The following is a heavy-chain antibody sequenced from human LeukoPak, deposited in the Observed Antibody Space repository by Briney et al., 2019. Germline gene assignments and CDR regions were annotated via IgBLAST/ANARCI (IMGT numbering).Heavy chain of an antibody. J-gene: IGHJ3*02. Sequence: ASVKVSCKASGYTFTGYYMHWVRQAPGQELEWMGWINPNSGGTNYAQKFQGRVTMTRDTSISTAYMELSRLRSDDTAVYYCASSHSSSSDAFDIWGQGTMVTVSS. V-gene: IGHV1-2*02. D-gene: IGHD6-6*01. CDR2: INPNSGGT. CDR1: GYTFTGYY. CDR3: ASSHSSSSDAFDI.